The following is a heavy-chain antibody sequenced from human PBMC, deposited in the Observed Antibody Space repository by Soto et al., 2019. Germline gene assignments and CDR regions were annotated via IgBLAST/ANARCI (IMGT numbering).Heavy chain of an antibody. CDR2: IYYSGST. V-gene: IGHV4-39*01. CDR1: GGSISSSSYY. CDR3: ARRVQQLVSGYYYRPDL. J-gene: IGHJ6*02. Sequence: SETLSLTCTVSGGSISSSSYYWGWIRQPPGKGLEWIGSIYYSGSTYYNPSLKSRVTISVDTSKNQFSLKLSSVTAADTAVYYCARRVQQLVSGYYYRPDLWVQGTTATVSS. D-gene: IGHD6-13*01.